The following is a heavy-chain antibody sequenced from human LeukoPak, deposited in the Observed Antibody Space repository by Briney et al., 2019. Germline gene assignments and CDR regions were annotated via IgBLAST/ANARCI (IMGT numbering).Heavy chain of an antibody. CDR2: IYYSGST. CDR1: GGSISSSSYY. V-gene: IGHV4-39*01. Sequence: KASETLSLTCTVSGGSISSSSYYWGWIRQPPGKGLEWIGSIYYSGSTYYNPSLKSRVTISVDTSKNQFSLKLSSVTAADTAVYYCARRGVTMKGGVAIDYWGQGTLVTVSS. D-gene: IGHD3-22*01. J-gene: IGHJ4*02. CDR3: ARRGVTMKGGVAIDY.